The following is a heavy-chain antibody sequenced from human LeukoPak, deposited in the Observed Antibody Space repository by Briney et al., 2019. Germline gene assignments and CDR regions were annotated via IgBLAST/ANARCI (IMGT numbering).Heavy chain of an antibody. D-gene: IGHD5-18*01. J-gene: IGHJ4*02. Sequence: SVKVSCKASGYTFTSSGIIWVRQAPGQGLEWMGRIIPIFGTANYAQKFQGRVTITTDESTSTAYMELSSLRSEDTAVYYCARDNGGYSYGTFDYWGQGTLVTVSS. CDR1: GYTFTSSG. CDR3: ARDNGGYSYGTFDY. CDR2: IIPIFGTA. V-gene: IGHV1-69*05.